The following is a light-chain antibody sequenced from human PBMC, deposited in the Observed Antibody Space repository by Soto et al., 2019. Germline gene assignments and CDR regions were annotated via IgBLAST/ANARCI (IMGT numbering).Light chain of an antibody. J-gene: IGKJ1*01. V-gene: IGKV4-1*01. CDR3: QQYYSTPRT. CDR1: QSVLYSSNNKNY. Sequence: DIVMTQSPDSLAVSLGERATINCKSSQSVLYSSNNKNYLAWYQQKPGQPPKLLIYWASTRESGVPDRFSGSGSGTDFTLTSSSLQAEHVAVYYCQQYYSTPRTFGQWTKVEIK. CDR2: WAS.